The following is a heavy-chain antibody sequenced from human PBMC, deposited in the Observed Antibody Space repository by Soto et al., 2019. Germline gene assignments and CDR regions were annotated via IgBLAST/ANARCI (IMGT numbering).Heavy chain of an antibody. CDR1: GFMFSYCW. D-gene: IGHD2-15*01. J-gene: IGHJ6*02. Sequence: HPAGPLILSCAASGFMFSYCWMHWVRQAPGMGLVWVSHINSDGSSITYADFVMGRFTISRDNAKNTLYLQMNSLRAEDTAVYYCVRAVANSGFVVWGRGTTVTVSS. V-gene: IGHV3-74*01. CDR3: VRAVANSGFVV. CDR2: INSDGSSI.